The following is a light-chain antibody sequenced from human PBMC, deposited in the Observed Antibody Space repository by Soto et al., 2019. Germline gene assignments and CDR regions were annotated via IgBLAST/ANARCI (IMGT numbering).Light chain of an antibody. CDR1: QSISIN. J-gene: IGKJ1*01. V-gene: IGKV3D-15*01. CDR2: GAS. CDR3: QHYGDSSWT. Sequence: EIVLTQSPGTLSVSPGDRVTLSCRASQSISINLAWYQHKPGQAPRLLIHGASTRATGVPARISGSGSGTEFTLTISRLEPEDFALYYCQHYGDSSWTFGQGTKVDIK.